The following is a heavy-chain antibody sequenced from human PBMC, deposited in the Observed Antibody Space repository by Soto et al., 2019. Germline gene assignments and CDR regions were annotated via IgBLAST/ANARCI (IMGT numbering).Heavy chain of an antibody. J-gene: IGHJ4*02. V-gene: IGHV4-59*08. Sequence: QVQLQESGPGLVKPSETLSLTCTVSGGSINSYYWTWIRQPPGKELEWIGYIYYSGSTNYNPSLRSRVTRALATSTNQFSLKLTSVTAADTAGYYCARLSRGAAAGFDYWGQGTLVTVSS. D-gene: IGHD6-13*01. CDR3: ARLSRGAAAGFDY. CDR1: GGSINSYY. CDR2: IYYSGST.